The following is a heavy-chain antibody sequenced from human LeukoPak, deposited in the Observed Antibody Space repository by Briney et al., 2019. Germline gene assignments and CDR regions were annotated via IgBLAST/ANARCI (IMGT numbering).Heavy chain of an antibody. D-gene: IGHD6-6*01. CDR2: IYYSGST. CDR1: GGSISSYY. CDR3: ARDGGGYSSSIYFDY. Sequence: SETLSLTCTVSGGSISSYYWSWIRQPPGKGLEWIGYIYYSGSTNHNPSLKSRVTISVDTSKNQFSLKLSSVTAADTAVYYCARDGGGYSSSIYFDYWGQGTLVTVSS. V-gene: IGHV4-59*01. J-gene: IGHJ4*02.